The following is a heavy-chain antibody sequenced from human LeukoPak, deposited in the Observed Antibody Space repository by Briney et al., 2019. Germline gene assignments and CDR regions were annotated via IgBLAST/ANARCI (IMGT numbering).Heavy chain of an antibody. D-gene: IGHD5-18*01. J-gene: IGHJ4*02. V-gene: IGHV3-30*02. CDR2: IRYDGSNK. CDR1: GFTFSSYG. CDR3: AKDGGSGTANIDY. Sequence: GGSLILSCAASGFTFSSYGMHWVRQAPGKGLEWVAFIRYDGSNKYYADSVKGRFTISRDNSKNTLYLQMNSLRAEDTAVYYCAKDGGSGTANIDYWGQGTLVTVSS.